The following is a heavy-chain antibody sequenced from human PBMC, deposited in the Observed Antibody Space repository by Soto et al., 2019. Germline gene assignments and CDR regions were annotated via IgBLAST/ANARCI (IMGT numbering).Heavy chain of an antibody. CDR2: MNPNSGNT. CDR3: ARVRYCSGGSCYSMYY. V-gene: IGHV1-8*01. Sequence: QVQLVQSGAEVKKPGASVKVSCKASGYTFTSYDINWVRQATGQGLEWMGWMNPNSGNTGYAQKFQGRVTMTRNTSISTAYMELSGLRSEDTAVYYCARVRYCSGGSCYSMYYWGQGTLVTVSS. D-gene: IGHD2-15*01. J-gene: IGHJ4*02. CDR1: GYTFTSYD.